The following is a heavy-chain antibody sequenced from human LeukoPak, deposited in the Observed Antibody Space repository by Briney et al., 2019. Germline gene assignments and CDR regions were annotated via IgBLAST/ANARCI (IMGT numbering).Heavy chain of an antibody. V-gene: IGHV4-39*02. CDR1: GDSISSSSYY. CDR2: IYYSEST. J-gene: IGHJ3*02. D-gene: IGHD3-10*01. Sequence: SETLSLTCTVSGDSISSSSYYWGWIRQPPGKGLEWIGSIYYSESTYYNPSLKRRVTISVDTSKNQFSLKLSSVTAADTAVYYCARDPVLLWFGELLSPVGAFDIWGQGTMVTVSS. CDR3: ARDPVLLWFGELLSPVGAFDI.